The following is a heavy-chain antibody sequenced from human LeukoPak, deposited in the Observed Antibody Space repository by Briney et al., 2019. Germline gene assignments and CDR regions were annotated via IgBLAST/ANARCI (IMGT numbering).Heavy chain of an antibody. D-gene: IGHD4-17*01. CDR1: GFTFSSYS. J-gene: IGHJ4*02. CDR2: ISSSSSTI. Sequence: GVSLRLSCAASGFTFSSYSMNWVRQAPGKGLEWVSYISSSSSTIYYADSVKGRFTISRDNAKNSLYLQMNSLRAEDTAVYYCARDLHYGDPRGEHDYWGQGTLVTVSS. V-gene: IGHV3-48*01. CDR3: ARDLHYGDPRGEHDY.